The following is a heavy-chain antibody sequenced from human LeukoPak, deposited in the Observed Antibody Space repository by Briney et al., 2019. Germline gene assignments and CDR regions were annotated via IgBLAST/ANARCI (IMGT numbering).Heavy chain of an antibody. CDR1: GFTFSNYA. J-gene: IGHJ4*02. CDR2: ISGSGGST. V-gene: IGHV3-23*01. D-gene: IGHD1-26*01. CDR3: AKDLHEWESCFDY. Sequence: GGSLRLSCTASGFTFSNYAMSWVRQPPGKGLEWVSAISGSGGSTHYADSVKGRFTISRDNSKTTLHLQMNSLRDEDTAVYYCAKDLHEWESCFDYWGQGTLVTVSS.